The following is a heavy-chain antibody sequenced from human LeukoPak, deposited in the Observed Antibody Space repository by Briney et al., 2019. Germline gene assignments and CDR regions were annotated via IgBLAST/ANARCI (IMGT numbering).Heavy chain of an antibody. D-gene: IGHD3-9*01. CDR3: ARSTGWYDILTGSYYYYYYMDV. CDR1: GYTFTSYY. J-gene: IGHJ6*03. V-gene: IGHV1-46*01. CDR2: INPSGGST. Sequence: ASVKVSCKASGYTFTSYYMHWVRQAPGQGLEWMGIINPSGGSTSYAQKFQGRVTMTRDMSTSTVYMELSSLRAEDTAVYYCARSTGWYDILTGSYYYYYYMDVWGKGTTVTVSS.